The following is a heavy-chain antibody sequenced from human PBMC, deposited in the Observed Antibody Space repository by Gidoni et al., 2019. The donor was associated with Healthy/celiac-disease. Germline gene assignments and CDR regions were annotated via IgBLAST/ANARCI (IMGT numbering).Heavy chain of an antibody. J-gene: IGHJ3*02. CDR2: ISSSSSDI. CDR3: ARKTYCSGGSCYSGDAFDI. CDR1: GFTFSSSS. D-gene: IGHD2-15*01. V-gene: IGHV3-21*01. Sequence: EVQLVESGGGLVKPGGSLRLSCAASGFTFSSSSMNWVRQAPGKGLEWVSSISSSSSDIYYADSVKGRFTISRDNAKNSLYLQMNSLRAEDTAVYYCARKTYCSGGSCYSGDAFDIWGQGTMVTVSS.